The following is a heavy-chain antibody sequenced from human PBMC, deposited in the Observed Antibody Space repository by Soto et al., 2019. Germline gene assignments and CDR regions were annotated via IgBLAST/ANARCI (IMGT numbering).Heavy chain of an antibody. CDR3: ARRETYYYDSSGYSTTFFDY. CDR2: ISAYNGNT. J-gene: IGHJ4*02. V-gene: IGHV1-18*01. D-gene: IGHD3-22*01. Sequence: QVQLVQSGAEVKKPGASVKVSCKASGYTFTSYGISWVRQAPGQGLEWMGWISAYNGNTNYAQKLQGRVTMTTDTSTSTAYMELRSLRSDDTAVYYCARRETYYYDSSGYSTTFFDYWGQGTLVTVSS. CDR1: GYTFTSYG.